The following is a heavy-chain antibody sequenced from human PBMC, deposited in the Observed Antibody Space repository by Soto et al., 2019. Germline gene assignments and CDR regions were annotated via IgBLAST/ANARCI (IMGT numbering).Heavy chain of an antibody. CDR2: IYWAADK. CDR1: GFSLSNSGVC. D-gene: IGHD4-17*01. CDR3: AHLTTGGFYFDY. V-gene: IGHV2-5*02. J-gene: IGHJ4*02. Sequence: QITLKESGPTLVKPTQTLTLTCTFSGFSLSNSGVCVGWIRQPPGKALEWLALIYWAADKRYSPSLKSRLTITKDTTKNQVVLTMTTMDPVDTATYYCAHLTTGGFYFDYWGQGTLVTVSS.